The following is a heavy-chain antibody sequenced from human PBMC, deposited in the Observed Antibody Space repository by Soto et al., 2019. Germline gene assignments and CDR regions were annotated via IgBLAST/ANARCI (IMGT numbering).Heavy chain of an antibody. J-gene: IGHJ4*02. Sequence: SETLSLTCAVYGGSFSGYYWSWIRQPPGKGLEWIGEINHSGSTNYNPSLKSRVTISVDTSKNQFSLKLSSVTAADTAVYYCARGRYSSGWYGSAYWGQGTLVTVSS. CDR3: ARGRYSSGWYGSAY. CDR2: INHSGST. CDR1: GGSFSGYY. V-gene: IGHV4-34*01. D-gene: IGHD6-19*01.